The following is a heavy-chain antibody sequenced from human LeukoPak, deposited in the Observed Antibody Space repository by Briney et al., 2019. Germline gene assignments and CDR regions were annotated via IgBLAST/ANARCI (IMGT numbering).Heavy chain of an antibody. CDR1: GFTFSSYR. Sequence: GGSLRLSCAASGFTFSSYRMTWVRQAPGKGLEWVSSISSSGSYIYYADSVKGRFTISRDNAKNSLYLQMNSLRAEDTAVYYCARADSRSRSIGYWGQGTLVTVSS. CDR2: ISSSGSYI. V-gene: IGHV3-21*01. D-gene: IGHD2-15*01. CDR3: ARADSRSRSIGY. J-gene: IGHJ4*02.